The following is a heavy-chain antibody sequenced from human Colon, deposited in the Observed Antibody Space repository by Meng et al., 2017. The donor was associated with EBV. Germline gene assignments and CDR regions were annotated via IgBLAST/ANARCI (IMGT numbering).Heavy chain of an antibody. D-gene: IGHD5-24*01. Sequence: GQCQESGPGLVEPSGTLSLTCAVSGAPISSNNWWSWVRQPPGKGLEWIGEIYHGGNTNYNPSLKSRVTISVDRSNDQFSLSLSSVTAADTAVYYCARGNAYNAPSFDYWGQGTLVTVSS. J-gene: IGHJ4*02. CDR2: IYHGGNT. CDR1: GAPISSNNW. CDR3: ARGNAYNAPSFDY. V-gene: IGHV4-4*02.